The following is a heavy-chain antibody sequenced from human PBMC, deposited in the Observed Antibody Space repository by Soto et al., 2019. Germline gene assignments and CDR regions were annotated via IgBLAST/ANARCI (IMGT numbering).Heavy chain of an antibody. Sequence: ASVKVSCKASGYTFTSSDVYWVRQATGQGLEWMGWISAYNGNTNYAQKLQGRVTMTTDTSTSTAYMELRSLRSDDTAVYYCAREVIAVAAFDIWGQGTMVTVSS. D-gene: IGHD6-19*01. CDR1: GYTFTSSD. J-gene: IGHJ3*02. CDR3: AREVIAVAAFDI. V-gene: IGHV1-18*01. CDR2: ISAYNGNT.